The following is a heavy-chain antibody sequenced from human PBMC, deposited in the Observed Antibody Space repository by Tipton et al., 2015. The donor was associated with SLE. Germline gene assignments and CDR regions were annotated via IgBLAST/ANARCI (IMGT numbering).Heavy chain of an antibody. CDR3: TRSLYNTNWFWFDP. Sequence: GLVKPSETLSLTCTVSGGSISGNYWSWIRQPPGKRLEWIGFIHDSGTTNYNPSLESRLTISKATSSNQFSLKLSSVTAADTAVYYCTRSLYNTNWFWFDPWGQGTLVIVSS. CDR1: GGSISGNY. V-gene: IGHV4-59*08. D-gene: IGHD6-13*01. CDR2: IHDSGTT. J-gene: IGHJ5*02.